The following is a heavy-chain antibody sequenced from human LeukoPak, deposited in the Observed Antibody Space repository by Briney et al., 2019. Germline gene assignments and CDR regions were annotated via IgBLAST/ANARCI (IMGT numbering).Heavy chain of an antibody. V-gene: IGHV4-39*01. CDR3: ARHPITMVRFTFDY. J-gene: IGHJ4*02. D-gene: IGHD3-10*01. Sequence: SETLSLTCTVSGGSISSSSYHWGWIRQPPGKGLEWIGSIYYSGSTYYNPSLKSRVTISVDTSKNQFSLKLSSVTAADTAVYYCARHPITMVRFTFDYWGQGTLVTVSS. CDR1: GGSISSSSYH. CDR2: IYYSGST.